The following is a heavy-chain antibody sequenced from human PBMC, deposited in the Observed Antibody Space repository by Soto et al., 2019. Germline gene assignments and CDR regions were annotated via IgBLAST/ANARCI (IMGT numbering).Heavy chain of an antibody. CDR2: INPDSGAP. V-gene: IGHV1-2*02. CDR3: ARGSPTQYYKSSGYYSNDAFEF. Sequence: ASVKVSCKTSGYTFTGYYMHWVRQAPGQGLEGMGWINPDSGAPRYPQKFQGRVTTTRDTSISTVYMELSRLRSDDTAVYYCARGSPTQYYKSSGYYSNDAFEFWGQGALVTVSS. D-gene: IGHD3-22*01. J-gene: IGHJ3*01. CDR1: GYTFTGYY.